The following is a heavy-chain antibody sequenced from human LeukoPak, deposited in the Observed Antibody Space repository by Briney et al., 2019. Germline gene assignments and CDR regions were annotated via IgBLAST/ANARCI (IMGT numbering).Heavy chain of an antibody. Sequence: GGSLRLSCAASGFTFSSYAMSWVRQAPGKGLEWVSAISGSGGSTYYADSVKGRFTISGDNSKNTLYLQMNSLRAEDTAVYYCAKDSSGYYSSPPDYWGQGTLVTVSS. CDR1: GFTFSSYA. CDR3: AKDSSGYYSSPPDY. D-gene: IGHD3-22*01. CDR2: ISGSGGST. J-gene: IGHJ4*02. V-gene: IGHV3-23*01.